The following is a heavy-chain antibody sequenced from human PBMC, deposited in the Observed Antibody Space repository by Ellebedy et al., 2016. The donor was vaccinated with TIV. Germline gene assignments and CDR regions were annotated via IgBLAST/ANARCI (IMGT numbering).Heavy chain of an antibody. CDR1: GFTFSSYA. CDR2: VTPNHEYI. V-gene: IGHV3-21*01. Sequence: GESLKISXTASGFTFSSYAMSWVRQAPGKGLEWVSFVTPNHEYITYADSVRGRFTISRDNAKNSLFLQMNSLRAEDTAVYFCARDQDLNIRAYDYWGQGTLVTVSS. J-gene: IGHJ4*02. D-gene: IGHD2/OR15-2a*01. CDR3: ARDQDLNIRAYDY.